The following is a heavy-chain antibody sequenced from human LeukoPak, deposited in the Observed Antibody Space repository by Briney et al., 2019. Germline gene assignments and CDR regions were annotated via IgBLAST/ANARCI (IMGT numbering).Heavy chain of an antibody. D-gene: IGHD1-26*01. V-gene: IGHV3-15*01. CDR2: IKCKADGGTI. J-gene: IGHJ2*01. CDR3: TTQGKLNQRMIVWYFDL. CDR1: GVIFNKAW. Sequence: GESLRLFCAVSGVIFNKAWVTCVRQAPGEGLEGVGRIKCKADGGTIDYAAPVKGRFIISRDDSKITLYLQMNSLKVEDTAVYYCTTQGKLNQRMIVWYFDLWGRGTLVTVSS.